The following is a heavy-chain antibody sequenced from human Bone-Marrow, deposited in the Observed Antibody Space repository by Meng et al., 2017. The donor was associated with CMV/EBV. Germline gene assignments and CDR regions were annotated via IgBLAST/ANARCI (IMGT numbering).Heavy chain of an antibody. CDR2: ISSSGSTI. Sequence: LSLTCAASGFTFSSYEMNWVRQAPGKGLEWVSYISSSGSTIYYADSVKGRFTISRDNAKNSLYLQMNSLRAEDTAVYYCRCVPQDAFDIWGQGTRVTVSS. J-gene: IGHJ3*02. V-gene: IGHV3-48*03. D-gene: IGHD2-21*01. CDR1: GFTFSSYE. CDR3: RCVPQDAFDI.